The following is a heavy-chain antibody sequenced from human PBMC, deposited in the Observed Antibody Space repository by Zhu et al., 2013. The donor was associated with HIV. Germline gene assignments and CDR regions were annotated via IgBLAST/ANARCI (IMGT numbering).Heavy chain of an antibody. V-gene: IGHV1-2*02. J-gene: IGHJ4*02. Sequence: QVQLVQSGAEVMQPGASVKVSCKSSGYAFVGYYMHWVRQVPGQGFEWMGWINPDSGDTDYAQKFLGRVSITRDMSIGTAFMEVRRLTSDDTAVYYCARSLGLTFGVVVWGQGTLVTVSS. CDR2: INPDSGDT. D-gene: IGHD3-3*01. CDR3: ARSLGLTFGVVV. CDR1: GYAFVGYY.